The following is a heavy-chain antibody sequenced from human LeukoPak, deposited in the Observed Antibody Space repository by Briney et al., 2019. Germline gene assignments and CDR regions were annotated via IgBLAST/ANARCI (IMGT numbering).Heavy chain of an antibody. D-gene: IGHD2-21*01. V-gene: IGHV3-23*01. J-gene: IGHJ6*02. CDR2: ISITGGTT. CDR3: PGGGGGARNPLDV. Sequence: GGSLRLSCTASDFTFSSHPMTWGRQAPGKGLEWVSIISITGGTTYYADSVKGRFTISRDNSKNTLFLQMNSLRAEDTAIYSCPGGGGGARNPLDVWGQGTTVTVSS. CDR1: DFTFSSHP.